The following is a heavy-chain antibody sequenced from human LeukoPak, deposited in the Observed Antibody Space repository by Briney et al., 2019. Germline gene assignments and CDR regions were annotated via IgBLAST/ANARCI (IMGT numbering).Heavy chain of an antibody. CDR1: GGSISSGGYY. D-gene: IGHD3-10*01. CDR3: ARETHLWGTSLIDY. J-gene: IGHJ4*02. CDR2: IYYSGST. Sequence: PSETLTLTCTASGGSISSGGYYWSWIRQHPGKGLEWIGYIYYSGSTYYNPSLKSRVTISVDTSKNQFSLKLSSVTAADTAVYYCARETHLWGTSLIDYWGQGTLVTVSS. V-gene: IGHV4-31*03.